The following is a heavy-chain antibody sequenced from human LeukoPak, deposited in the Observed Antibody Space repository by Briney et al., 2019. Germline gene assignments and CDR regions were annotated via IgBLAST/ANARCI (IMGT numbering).Heavy chain of an antibody. D-gene: IGHD3-10*01. Sequence: PGGSLRLSCAASGFTVSSYYMTWVRQAPGKGLEWVSVIYSGGNTNYPDSVKGRFTISRDNSKNTLYLQMNSLRAEDTAVYYCAKSYYYGSGSYYPAFDYWGQGTLVTVSS. CDR3: AKSYYYGSGSYYPAFDY. CDR2: IYSGGNT. J-gene: IGHJ4*02. V-gene: IGHV3-53*01. CDR1: GFTVSSYY.